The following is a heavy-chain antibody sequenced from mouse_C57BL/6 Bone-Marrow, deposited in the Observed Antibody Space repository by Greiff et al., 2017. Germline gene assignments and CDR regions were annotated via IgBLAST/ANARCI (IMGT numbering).Heavy chain of an antibody. Sequence: QVQLQQPGAELVRPGTSVKLSCKASGYTFTSYWMHWVKQRPGQGLEWSGVIDPSDSYTNYNQKFKGKATLTVYPSSSTAYMQLSSLTSEDSAVYYCARWETAQAKAWFAYWGQGTLVTVSA. CDR2: IDPSDSYT. V-gene: IGHV1-59*01. D-gene: IGHD3-2*02. CDR1: GYTFTSYW. CDR3: ARWETAQAKAWFAY. J-gene: IGHJ3*01.